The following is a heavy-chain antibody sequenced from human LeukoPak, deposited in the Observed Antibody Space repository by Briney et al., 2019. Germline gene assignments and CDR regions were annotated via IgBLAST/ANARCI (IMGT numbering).Heavy chain of an antibody. J-gene: IGHJ6*03. CDR1: GGSTSSNY. V-gene: IGHV4-59*01. Sequence: PSETLSLTCTVSGGSTSSNYWSWIRHPPGKGLEWIGYIYYSGSTNYNPSLKSRVTISVDTSKNQFSLKLSSVTAADTAVYYCARGGYSGYDHMDVWGKGTTVTISS. CDR2: IYYSGST. CDR3: ARGGYSGYDHMDV. D-gene: IGHD5-12*01.